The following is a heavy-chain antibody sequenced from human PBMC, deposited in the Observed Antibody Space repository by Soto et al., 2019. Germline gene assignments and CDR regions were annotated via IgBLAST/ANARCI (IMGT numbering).Heavy chain of an antibody. CDR3: ARIWFGDLSAIYYYYGMDV. D-gene: IGHD3-10*01. Sequence: SETLSLTCTVSGGSISSGGYYWSWIRQHPGKGLEWIGYIYYSGSTYYNPSLKSRVTISVDTSKNQFSLKLSSVTAADTAVYYCARIWFGDLSAIYYYYGMDVWGQGTTVTVSS. V-gene: IGHV4-31*03. CDR2: IYYSGST. CDR1: GGSISSGGYY. J-gene: IGHJ6*02.